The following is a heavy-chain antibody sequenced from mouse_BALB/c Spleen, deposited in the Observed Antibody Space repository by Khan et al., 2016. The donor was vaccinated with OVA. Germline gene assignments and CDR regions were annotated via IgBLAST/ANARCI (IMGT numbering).Heavy chain of an antibody. Sequence: VQLKQSGTVLARPGASVKMSCKAFGYSFTSYLIHWVKQRPGQGLEWIGDIYPGNSDTTYNQKFKDKAKRTAGTSANTAYMELSSLTHEDSAVYYWARGGYSSFAYWGQGTLVTVSA. CDR1: GYSFTSYL. J-gene: IGHJ3*01. V-gene: IGHV1-5*01. CDR3: ARGGYSSFAY. D-gene: IGHD1-3*01. CDR2: IYPGNSDT.